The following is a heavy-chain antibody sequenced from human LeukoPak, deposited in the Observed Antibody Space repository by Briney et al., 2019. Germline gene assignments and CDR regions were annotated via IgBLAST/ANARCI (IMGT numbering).Heavy chain of an antibody. D-gene: IGHD3-22*01. J-gene: IGHJ4*02. CDR2: ISSSSSTI. Sequence: GGSLRLSCAASGFTFSTYSMNWVRQAPGKGLDWVSYISSSSSTIYYADSVKGRFTISRDNAKNSLYLQMNSLRAEDTAVYYCARGSTYYDSSGQVPFDYWGQGTLVTVSS. V-gene: IGHV3-48*01. CDR1: GFTFSTYS. CDR3: ARGSTYYDSSGQVPFDY.